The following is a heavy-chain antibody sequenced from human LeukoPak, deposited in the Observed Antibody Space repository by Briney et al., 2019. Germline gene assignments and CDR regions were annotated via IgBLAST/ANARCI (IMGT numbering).Heavy chain of an antibody. CDR3: ARVVVVPAAILTYYYYYMDV. CDR1: GGTFSSYA. CDR2: IIPIFGTA. V-gene: IGHV1-69*13. D-gene: IGHD2-2*01. J-gene: IGHJ6*03. Sequence: SVKVSCKASGGTFSSYAISWVRQAPGQGPEWTGGIIPIFGTANYAQKFQGRVTITADESTSTAYMELSSLRSEDTAVYYCARVVVVPAAILTYYYYYMDVWGKGTTVTVSS.